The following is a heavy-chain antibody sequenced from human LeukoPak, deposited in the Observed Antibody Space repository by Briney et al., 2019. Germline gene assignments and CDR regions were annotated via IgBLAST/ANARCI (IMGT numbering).Heavy chain of an antibody. V-gene: IGHV1-2*02. CDR3: ASALRGSGYDPYDY. CDR1: GYSFTDYY. D-gene: IGHD5-12*01. Sequence: ASVKVSCKASGYSFTDYYVHWLRQAPGQGPEWMGWINPSSGGTTFAQSFHDRVTLTRDTSITTAYMELNSLRSDDTALYYCASALRGSGYDPYDYWGQGTLVTVSS. J-gene: IGHJ4*02. CDR2: INPSSGGT.